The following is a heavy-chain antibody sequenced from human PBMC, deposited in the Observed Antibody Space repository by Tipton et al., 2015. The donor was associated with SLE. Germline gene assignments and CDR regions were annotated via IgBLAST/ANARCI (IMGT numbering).Heavy chain of an antibody. D-gene: IGHD3-3*01. CDR3: PRIVRLLVYLVDV. J-gene: IGHJ6*02. CDR1: GGSIYGGAYY. V-gene: IGHV4-39*01. Sequence: TLSLTCTVSGGSIYGGAYYWNWIRQHPGKGLEWIGSIYYGGSTFYNPSLSSRVTISVDTSLNQFSLRLSSVTAADTAVYYCPRIVRLLVYLVDVWGQGTTVPVSS. CDR2: IYYGGST.